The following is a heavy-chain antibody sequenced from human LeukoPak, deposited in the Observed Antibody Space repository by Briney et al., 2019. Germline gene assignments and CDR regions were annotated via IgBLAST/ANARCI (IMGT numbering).Heavy chain of an antibody. J-gene: IGHJ4*02. D-gene: IGHD2-2*01. V-gene: IGHV1-2*02. CDR3: TSDIAVVPTATQGLY. Sequence: ASVKLSCKASGYTFTDYYMHLVRQAPGQGLEWMGWINPRSGGTDYAQKFQGRVTMTRDTSINTAYMELSGLRSDDTAVYYCTSDIAVVPTATQGLYWGQGTLVAVSS. CDR1: GYTFTDYY. CDR2: INPRSGGT.